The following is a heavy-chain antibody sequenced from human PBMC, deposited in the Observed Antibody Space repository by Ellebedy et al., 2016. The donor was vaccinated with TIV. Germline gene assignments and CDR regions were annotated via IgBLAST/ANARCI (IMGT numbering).Heavy chain of an antibody. J-gene: IGHJ4*02. D-gene: IGHD1-26*01. CDR2: IIPIFGTA. V-gene: IGHV1-69*13. Sequence: SVKVSXKASGYTFTSYGISWVRQAPGQGLEWMGGIIPIFGTANYAQKFQGRVTITADESTSTAYMELSSLRSEDTAVYYCARRGGSYFRNRGGHDNFDYWGQGTLVTVSS. CDR1: GYTFTSYG. CDR3: ARRGGSYFRNRGGHDNFDY.